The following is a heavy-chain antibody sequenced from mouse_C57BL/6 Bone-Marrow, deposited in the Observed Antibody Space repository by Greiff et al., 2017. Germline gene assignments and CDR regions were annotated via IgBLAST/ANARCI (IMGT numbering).Heavy chain of an antibody. V-gene: IGHV7-3*01. Sequence: EVQGVESGGGLVQPGGSLSLSCAASGFTFTAYYMSWVRQPPGKALEWMGFIRNKANGYTTEYSASVKGRFTISRDNSQSILYLQMNALRAEDSATYYYARYLLTGTGFDYWGQGTTLTVSS. CDR1: GFTFTAYY. CDR2: IRNKANGYTT. CDR3: ARYLLTGTGFDY. D-gene: IGHD4-1*01. J-gene: IGHJ2*01.